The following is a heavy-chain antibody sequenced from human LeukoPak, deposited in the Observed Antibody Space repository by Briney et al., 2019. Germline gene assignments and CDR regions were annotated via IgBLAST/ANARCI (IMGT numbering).Heavy chain of an antibody. D-gene: IGHD3-22*01. CDR2: INPNTGDT. CDR1: GYTLTSYY. Sequence: GGSVNVSCKASGYTLTSYYMHWVRQAPGQGLEWMGWINPNTGDTSFAQKFQGRVTLTRDTSISTAYMELSRLKSDDTAVYYCARLFNYYDNSGYYQYYFDYWGQGTLVADSS. J-gene: IGHJ4*02. V-gene: IGHV1-2*02. CDR3: ARLFNYYDNSGYYQYYFDY.